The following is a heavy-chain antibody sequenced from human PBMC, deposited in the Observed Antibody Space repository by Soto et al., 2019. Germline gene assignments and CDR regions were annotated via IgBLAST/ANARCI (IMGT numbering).Heavy chain of an antibody. CDR1: GFRFGEHS. D-gene: IGHD2-21*02. Sequence: LRLSCAASGFRFGEHSMNWVRQAPGKGLEWLSYITSSGDSIYYADSVKGRFTVSRDNAKNSLFLHMNSLRDDDTAVYYCARLPKGSMVTSWGQGTLVTVPQ. CDR3: ARLPKGSMVTS. V-gene: IGHV3-48*02. J-gene: IGHJ4*02. CDR2: ITSSGDSI.